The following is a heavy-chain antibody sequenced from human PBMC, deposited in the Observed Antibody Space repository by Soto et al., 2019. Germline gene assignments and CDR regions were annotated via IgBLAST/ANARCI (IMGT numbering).Heavy chain of an antibody. Sequence: LKISCKGSGYSFTSYWISWVRQMPGKGLEWMGRIDPSDSYTNYSPSFQGHVTISADKSISTAYLQWSSLKASDTAMYYCAFFGYSSSWYRDYYYGMDVWGQGTTVTVSS. D-gene: IGHD6-13*01. CDR2: IDPSDSYT. V-gene: IGHV5-10-1*01. CDR3: AFFGYSSSWYRDYYYGMDV. J-gene: IGHJ6*02. CDR1: GYSFTSYW.